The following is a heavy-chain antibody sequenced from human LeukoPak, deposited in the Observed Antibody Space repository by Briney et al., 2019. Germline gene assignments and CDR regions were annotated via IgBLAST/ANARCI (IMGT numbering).Heavy chain of an antibody. CDR1: GYTLTELS. J-gene: IGHJ4*02. Sequence: ASVKVPCKVSGYTLTELSMHWVRQAPGKGLEWMGGFDPEDGETIYAQKFQGRVTMTEDTSTDTAYMELSSLRSEDTAVYYCATVPLYGDNFDYWGQGTLVTVSS. V-gene: IGHV1-24*01. D-gene: IGHD4-17*01. CDR3: ATVPLYGDNFDY. CDR2: FDPEDGET.